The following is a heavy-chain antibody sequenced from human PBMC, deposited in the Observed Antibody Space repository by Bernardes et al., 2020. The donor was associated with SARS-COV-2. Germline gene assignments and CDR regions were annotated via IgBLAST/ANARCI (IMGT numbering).Heavy chain of an antibody. D-gene: IGHD3-9*01. Sequence: GGSLRLSCAASGFTFSSYGMHWVRQAPGKGLEWVAVISYDGSNKYYADSVKGRFTISRDNSKNTLYLQMNSLRAEDTAVYYCAKGSSDVLRYFDWLPNYGMDVWGQGTTVTVSS. CDR1: GFTFSSYG. J-gene: IGHJ6*02. V-gene: IGHV3-30*18. CDR3: AKGSSDVLRYFDWLPNYGMDV. CDR2: ISYDGSNK.